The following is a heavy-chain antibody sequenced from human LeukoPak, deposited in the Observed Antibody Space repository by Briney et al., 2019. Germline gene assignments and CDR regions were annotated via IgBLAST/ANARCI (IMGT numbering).Heavy chain of an antibody. D-gene: IGHD2-2*01. CDR3: AKDPHSYCSSTSCPFGFDY. J-gene: IGHJ4*02. Sequence: GRSLRLSCAASGFTFSSYGTHWVRQAPGKGLEWVAVISYDGSNKYYADSVKGRFTISRDNSKNTLYLQMNSLRAEDTAVYYCAKDPHSYCSSTSCPFGFDYWGQGTLVTVSS. CDR2: ISYDGSNK. CDR1: GFTFSSYG. V-gene: IGHV3-30*18.